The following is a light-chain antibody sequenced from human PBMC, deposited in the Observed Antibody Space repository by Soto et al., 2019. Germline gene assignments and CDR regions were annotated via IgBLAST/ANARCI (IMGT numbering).Light chain of an antibody. CDR2: DVS. Sequence: QSALTQPRSVSGSPGQSVTISCTGTSSDVGDYNYVSWYQQYPGKAPTLVIYDVSKRPSGFPDRFSGSKSGNTASLPISGLQAEDEADYYCCSFACSYTIWVFGERTQLTVL. J-gene: IGLJ3*02. CDR3: CSFACSYTIWV. V-gene: IGLV2-11*01. CDR1: SSDVGDYNY.